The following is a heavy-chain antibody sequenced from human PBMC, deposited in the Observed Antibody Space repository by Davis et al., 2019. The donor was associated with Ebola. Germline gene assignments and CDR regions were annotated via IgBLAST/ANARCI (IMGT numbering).Heavy chain of an antibody. Sequence: AASVKVSCKASGGTFSSYTISWVRQAPGQGLEWMGGIIPIFGTANYAQKFQGRVTITADESTSTAYMELSSLRSEDTAVYYCARGGTGLAVAGTLIYYYGMDVWGKGTTVTVSS. CDR3: ARGGTGLAVAGTLIYYYGMDV. J-gene: IGHJ6*04. CDR2: IIPIFGTA. V-gene: IGHV1-69*13. CDR1: GGTFSSYT. D-gene: IGHD6-19*01.